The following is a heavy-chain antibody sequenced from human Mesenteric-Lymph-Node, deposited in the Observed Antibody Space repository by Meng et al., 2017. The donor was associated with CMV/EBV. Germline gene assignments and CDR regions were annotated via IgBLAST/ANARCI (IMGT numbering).Heavy chain of an antibody. D-gene: IGHD3-22*01. Sequence: GESLKTPRAASGFTVSSYSMNWVRQAPGKGPEWVSYIGSRYNSIYYADSVRGRFSISRDNAKNSLFLQLKSLRAEDTAIYYCAKTPPHIYDPGVYYLDYWGQGTLVTVSS. J-gene: IGHJ4*02. CDR1: GFTVSSYS. CDR3: AKTPPHIYDPGVYYLDY. CDR2: IGSRYNSI. V-gene: IGHV3-48*04.